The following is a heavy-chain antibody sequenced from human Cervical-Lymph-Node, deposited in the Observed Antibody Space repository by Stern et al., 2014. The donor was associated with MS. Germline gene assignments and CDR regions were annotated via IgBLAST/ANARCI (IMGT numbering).Heavy chain of an antibody. CDR1: GYTFTSYG. J-gene: IGHJ5*02. V-gene: IGHV1-18*01. CDR3: ARNRWYFWFDP. D-gene: IGHD6-13*01. CDR2: INAYNGNT. Sequence: VQLVESGAEVKKPGASVKVSCKASGYTFTSYGISWVRQAPGQGLEWMGWINAYNGNTNYAKKLQGRVTKTTDNSKSTSYMEMRSLRSDDTAVYYCARNRWYFWFDPWGQGTLVTVSS.